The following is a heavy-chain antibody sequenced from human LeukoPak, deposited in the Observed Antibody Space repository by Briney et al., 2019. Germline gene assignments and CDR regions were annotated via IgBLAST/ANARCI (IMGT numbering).Heavy chain of an antibody. CDR3: AKDGVTYCGGDCYYDY. D-gene: IGHD2-21*02. CDR1: GFTFSSYA. CDR2: ISGSGGST. V-gene: IGHV3-23*01. J-gene: IGHJ4*02. Sequence: GGSLRLSCAASGFTFSSYAMSWVRQAPGKGLEWVSAISGSGGSTYYADSVKGRFTISRDNSKNTLYLQMNNLRAEDTAVYYCAKDGVTYCGGDCYYDYWGQGTLVTVSS.